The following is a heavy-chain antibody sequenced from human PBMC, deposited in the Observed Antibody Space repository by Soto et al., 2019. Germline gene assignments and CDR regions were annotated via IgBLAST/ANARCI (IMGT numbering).Heavy chain of an antibody. CDR3: TRRRRTTRCPTMVGFDP. CDR2: IFYSGNS. D-gene: IGHD2-2*01. CDR1: GGSISSSDYY. Sequence: QLQLQESGPGLVKPSETLSLTCTVSGGSISSSDYYWGWIRQPPGKGLEWIGNIFYSGNSYYNPSLKSRVTISVDTSKNQFSLTLSSVTAADTAVYYCTRRRRTTRCPTMVGFDPWGQGTLVTVSS. V-gene: IGHV4-39*01. J-gene: IGHJ5*02.